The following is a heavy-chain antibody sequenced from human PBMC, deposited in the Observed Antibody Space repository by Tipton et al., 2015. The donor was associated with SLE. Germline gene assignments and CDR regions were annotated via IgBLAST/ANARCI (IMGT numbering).Heavy chain of an antibody. J-gene: IGHJ3*01. CDR1: GVSTSSGGYF. CDR2: IHHSGTT. D-gene: IGHD3-9*01. V-gene: IGHV4-31*03. Sequence: LRLSCTVSGVSTSSGGYFWDWIRHYPGKGLEWIGSIHHSGTTHYNPSLKSRVTLAVDTSKNQFSLKLSVVTAADTAVYYCVSSGYPLGSFDVWGQGTMVTVS. CDR3: VSSGYPLGSFDV.